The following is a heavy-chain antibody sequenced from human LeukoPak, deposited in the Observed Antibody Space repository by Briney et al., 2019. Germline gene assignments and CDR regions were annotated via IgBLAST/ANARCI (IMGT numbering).Heavy chain of an antibody. D-gene: IGHD6-13*01. CDR3: ARPKYSSSWSLFDY. Sequence: SQTLSLTCAISGDSVSSNSAAWNWIRQSPSRGLEWLGRTYYRSKWYNDYAVSVKSRITINPDASKNQFSLQLNSVTPKDTAVYYCARPKYSSSWSLFDYWGQGTLVTVSS. CDR2: TYYRSKWYN. V-gene: IGHV6-1*01. J-gene: IGHJ4*02. CDR1: GDSVSSNSAA.